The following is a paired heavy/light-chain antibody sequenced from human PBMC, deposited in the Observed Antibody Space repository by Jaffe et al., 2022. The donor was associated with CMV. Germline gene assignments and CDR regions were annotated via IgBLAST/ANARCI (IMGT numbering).Light chain of an antibody. Sequence: EIVLTQSPATLSLSPGERATLSCRASQSVNNYLAWLQQKPGQAPRLLIYEASIRATGIPPRFSGSGSGTDFTLTISSLEPEDFAVYYCQQRSNWPLAFGQGTRLEIK. CDR2: EAS. CDR1: QSVNNY. V-gene: IGKV3-11*01. J-gene: IGKJ5*01. CDR3: QQRSNWPLA.
Heavy chain of an antibody. D-gene: IGHD3-3*01. J-gene: IGHJ4*02. Sequence: QVHLVDSGGDVVQPGRSLRLSCVASGFIFSDYGMHWVRQAPGKGLEWVAVIWKDGSKKYYADSVKGRFTISRDNSKNTLYLQMNSLRADDTAIYYCARDGVATVDFMGNFDYWGQGTLVTVSS. CDR2: IWKDGSKK. CDR1: GFIFSDYG. CDR3: ARDGVATVDFMGNFDY. V-gene: IGHV3-33*01.